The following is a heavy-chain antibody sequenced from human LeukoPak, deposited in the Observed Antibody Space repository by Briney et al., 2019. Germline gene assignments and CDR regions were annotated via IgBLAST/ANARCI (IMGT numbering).Heavy chain of an antibody. Sequence: EASVKVSCKASGYTFTSYGISWVRQAPGQGLEWMGWISAYNGNTNYAQKLQGRVTMTTDTSTSTAYMELRSLRSDDTAVYYCARESAWGSSGYWSPFDYWGQGTLVTVSS. CDR3: ARESAWGSSGYWSPFDY. J-gene: IGHJ4*02. CDR2: ISAYNGNT. CDR1: GYTFTSYG. V-gene: IGHV1-18*01. D-gene: IGHD3-22*01.